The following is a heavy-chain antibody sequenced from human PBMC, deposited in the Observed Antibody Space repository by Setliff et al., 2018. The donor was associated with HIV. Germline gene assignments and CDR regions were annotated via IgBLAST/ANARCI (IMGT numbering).Heavy chain of an antibody. CDR1: GDSINSGNYY. J-gene: IGHJ4*02. V-gene: IGHV4-31*03. D-gene: IGHD3-10*01. CDR3: ATSPAGEILGSRPFYFDY. Sequence: SETLSLTCTVSGDSINSGNYYWSWIRQHPGKGLEWIGYIYYSGSTYYSPSLKSRVTISEDTSKNQFSLKMRSVTAADTAVYYCATSPAGEILGSRPFYFDYWGQRTLVTVSS. CDR2: IYYSGST.